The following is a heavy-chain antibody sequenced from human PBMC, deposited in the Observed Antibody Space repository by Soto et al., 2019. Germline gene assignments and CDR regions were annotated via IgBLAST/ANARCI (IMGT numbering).Heavy chain of an antibody. CDR1: GGTFSSYA. J-gene: IGHJ3*02. Sequence: QVQLVQSGAEVKKPGSSVKVSCKASGGTFSSYAISWVRQAPGQGLEWMGGIIPIFGTANYAQKFQGRVTITADESTSTAYMELSSLRSEDTAVYYCARVVLVNDYGDYGAFDIWGQGTMVTVSS. V-gene: IGHV1-69*01. CDR2: IIPIFGTA. CDR3: ARVVLVNDYGDYGAFDI. D-gene: IGHD4-17*01.